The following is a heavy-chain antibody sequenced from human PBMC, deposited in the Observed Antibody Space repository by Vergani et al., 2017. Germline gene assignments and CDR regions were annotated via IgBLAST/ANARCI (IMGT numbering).Heavy chain of an antibody. V-gene: IGHV3-21*01. Sequence: VQLVESGGGVVQPGRSLRLSCAASGFTFSSYSMNWVRRAPGKGLEWVSSISSSSSYIYYADSVKGRFTISRDKAKNSLYLQMNSLRAEDTAVYYCARSVAVAGGVADYWGQGTLVTVSS. CDR2: ISSSSSYI. D-gene: IGHD6-19*01. CDR1: GFTFSSYS. J-gene: IGHJ4*02. CDR3: ARSVAVAGGVADY.